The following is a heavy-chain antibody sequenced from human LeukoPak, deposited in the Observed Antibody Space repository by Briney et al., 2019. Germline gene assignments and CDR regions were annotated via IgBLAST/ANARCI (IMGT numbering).Heavy chain of an antibody. D-gene: IGHD2-2*01. CDR2: IWYDGSNK. V-gene: IGHV3-33*01. Sequence: PGRSLRLSCAASGFTFSSYGMHWVRQAPGKWLEWVAVIWYDGSNKYYADSVKGRFTISRDNSKNTLYLQMNSLRAEDTAVYYCARDPDIVVVPAAMNFDYWGQGTLVTVSS. J-gene: IGHJ4*02. CDR1: GFTFSSYG. CDR3: ARDPDIVVVPAAMNFDY.